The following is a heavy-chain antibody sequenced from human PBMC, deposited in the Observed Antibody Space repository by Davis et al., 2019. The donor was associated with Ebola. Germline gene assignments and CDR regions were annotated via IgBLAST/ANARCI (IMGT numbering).Heavy chain of an antibody. D-gene: IGHD2-21*01. Sequence: GESLKISCAASGFTFNNYPMNWVRQAPGKGLEWVSYITYSSSTILYADSVKGRFTVSRDNAKNSLYLQMNSLRDEDTAVYYCVRDHMWAFDIWGQGTMVTVSS. CDR2: ITYSSSTI. CDR3: VRDHMWAFDI. J-gene: IGHJ3*02. CDR1: GFTFNNYP. V-gene: IGHV3-48*02.